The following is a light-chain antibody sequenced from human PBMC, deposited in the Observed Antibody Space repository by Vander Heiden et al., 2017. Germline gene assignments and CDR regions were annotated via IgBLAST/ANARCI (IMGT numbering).Light chain of an antibody. J-gene: IGKJ1*01. CDR2: DAS. Sequence: LQITQSPSFLSASVADRVTITCRARQSISSCLAWYQQKPGKAPKLLIYDASSLEMGVPSRSSGSGSGTEFTLTISSRQLDDFATYYCQHYKTYSPSTFGQGTKVEIK. CDR3: QHYKTYSPST. CDR1: QSISSC. V-gene: IGKV1-5*01.